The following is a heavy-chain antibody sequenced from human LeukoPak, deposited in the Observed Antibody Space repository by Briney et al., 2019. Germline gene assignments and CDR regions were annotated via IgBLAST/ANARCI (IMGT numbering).Heavy chain of an antibody. D-gene: IGHD6-13*01. CDR1: GYTFTSYY. J-gene: IGHJ4*02. CDR2: ISPSGGST. V-gene: IGHV1-46*01. CDR3: ARVGSSSLQSTQLISFDY. Sequence: ASVKVSCKASGYTFTSYYMHWVRQAPGQGLEWMGIISPSGGSTSYAQKFQGRVTMTRDTSTSTVYMELSSLRSEDTAVYYCARVGSSSLQSTQLISFDYWGQGTLVTVSS.